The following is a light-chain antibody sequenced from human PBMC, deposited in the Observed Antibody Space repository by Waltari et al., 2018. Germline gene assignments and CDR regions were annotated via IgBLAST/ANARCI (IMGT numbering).Light chain of an antibody. Sequence: QSVLTQPPSASGTPGLRVSISCPGRSSNIGANSVYWYQQLPGAAPNLLIYKDDQRPAGVPDRFSGSKSGTSASLAISGLRSADEADYYCAAWDDSLSGRVFGGGTKLTVL. CDR1: SSNIGANS. CDR2: KDD. CDR3: AAWDDSLSGRV. J-gene: IGLJ3*02. V-gene: IGLV1-47*01.